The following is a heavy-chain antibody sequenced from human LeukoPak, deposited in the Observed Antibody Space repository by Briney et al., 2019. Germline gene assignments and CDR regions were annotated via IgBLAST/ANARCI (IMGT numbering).Heavy chain of an antibody. Sequence: GGSLRLSCAASGFTFSNYDMYWVRQPTGKGLEWVSAINTAGDTYYLGSVKGRFTISRENAKNSLYLQMNSLRAEDTAVYYCARSPAGANYYLDVWGKGTTVTISS. CDR3: ARSPAGANYYLDV. CDR1: GFTFSNYD. V-gene: IGHV3-13*01. D-gene: IGHD1-14*01. J-gene: IGHJ6*03. CDR2: INTAGDT.